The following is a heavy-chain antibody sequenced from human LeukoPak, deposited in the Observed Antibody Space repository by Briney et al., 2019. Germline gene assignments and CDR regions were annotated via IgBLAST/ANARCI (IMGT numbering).Heavy chain of an antibody. CDR2: IGTAGDT. D-gene: IGHD4-17*01. CDR3: ARAASDYGEFDY. J-gene: IGHJ4*02. CDR1: GFTFSSYD. V-gene: IGHV3-13*01. Sequence: PGGSLRLSCAASGFTFSSYDMHWVRHATGKGLEWVSAIGTAGDTYYPGSVKGRFTISRENAKNSLYLQMNSLRAGDTAVYYCARAASDYGEFDYWGQGTLVTVSS.